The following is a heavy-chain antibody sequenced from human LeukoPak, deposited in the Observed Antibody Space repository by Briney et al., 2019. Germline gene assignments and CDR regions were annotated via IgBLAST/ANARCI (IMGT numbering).Heavy chain of an antibody. Sequence: AGGSLRLSCSASGFSVTSNDMNWVRQPPGKGLEWVSLIYAGGGGSAFYADSVKGRFAGSRHDSKNTLYLQMNGLREDDTAVYYCLRQGPGGPSRWGQGTLVTVSS. J-gene: IGHJ4*02. CDR1: GFSVTSND. CDR3: LRQGPGGPSR. CDR2: IYAGGGGSA. D-gene: IGHD3-16*01. V-gene: IGHV3-53*04.